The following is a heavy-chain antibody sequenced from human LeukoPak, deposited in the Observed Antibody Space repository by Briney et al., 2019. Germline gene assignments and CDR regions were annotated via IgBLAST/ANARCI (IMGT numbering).Heavy chain of an antibody. CDR1: GGSFSGYY. D-gene: IGHD6-13*01. J-gene: IGHJ5*02. CDR3: ARVGGTIAAAWFDP. Sequence: PSETLSLTCAVYGGSFSGYYWSWIRQPPGKGLEWIGEINHSGSTNYNPSLKSRVTISVDTSKNQFSLKLSSVTAADTAVYYCARVGGTIAAAWFDPWGQGTLVTVSS. V-gene: IGHV4-34*01. CDR2: INHSGST.